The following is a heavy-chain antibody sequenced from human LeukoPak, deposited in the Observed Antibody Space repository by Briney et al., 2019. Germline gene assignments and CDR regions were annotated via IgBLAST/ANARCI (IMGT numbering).Heavy chain of an antibody. CDR1: GGSFSGYY. D-gene: IGHD2-2*01. V-gene: IGHV4-31*11. J-gene: IGHJ4*02. CDR3: ARNALPDY. CDR2: IYYSGST. Sequence: SETLSLTCAVYGGSFSGYYWSWIRQHPGKGLEWIGYIYYSGSTYYNPSLKSRVTISVDTSKNQFSLKLSSVTAADTAVYYCARNALPDYWGQGTLVTVSS.